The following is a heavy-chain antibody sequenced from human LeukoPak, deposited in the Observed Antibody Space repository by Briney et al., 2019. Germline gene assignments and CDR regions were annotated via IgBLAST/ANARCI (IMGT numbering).Heavy chain of an antibody. CDR2: MNPISGDT. CDR1: GYTFTSYD. D-gene: IGHD6-6*01. CDR3: ARTYSSSPYFDY. J-gene: IGHJ4*02. V-gene: IGHV1-8*01. Sequence: ASVKVSCKASGYTFTSYDVNWVRQATGQGLEWMGWMNPISGDTGYALKFQGRVTMTRDMSTSTVYMELSSLRSEDTAVYYCARTYSSSPYFDYWGQGTLVTVSS.